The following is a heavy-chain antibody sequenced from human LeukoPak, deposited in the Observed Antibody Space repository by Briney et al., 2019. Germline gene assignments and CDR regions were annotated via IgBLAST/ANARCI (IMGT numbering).Heavy chain of an antibody. D-gene: IGHD3-22*01. V-gene: IGHV3-33*08. J-gene: IGHJ3*02. CDR3: ARDRGYYDSSGYICDAFDI. CDR1: GFTFSSYW. CDR2: IWYDGSNK. Sequence: PGGSLRLSCAASGFTFSSYWMHWVRQAPGKGLEWVAVIWYDGSNKYYADSVKGRFTISRDNSKNTLYLQMNSLRAEDTAVYYCARDRGYYDSSGYICDAFDIWGQGTMVTVSS.